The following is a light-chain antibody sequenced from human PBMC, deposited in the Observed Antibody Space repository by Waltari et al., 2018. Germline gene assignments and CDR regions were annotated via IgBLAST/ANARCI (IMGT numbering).Light chain of an antibody. Sequence: IMMTQSPDSMAVSLGERATINCKSSQSVLYSSSNKNFLNWYQQKPGQPPKLLIYWASTRESGVPDRFSGSGSGTDFTPTITSLQAEDVAVYYCQQYYSTPYTFGQGTKLEIK. V-gene: IGKV4-1*01. J-gene: IGKJ2*01. CDR2: WAS. CDR1: QSVLYSSSNKNF. CDR3: QQYYSTPYT.